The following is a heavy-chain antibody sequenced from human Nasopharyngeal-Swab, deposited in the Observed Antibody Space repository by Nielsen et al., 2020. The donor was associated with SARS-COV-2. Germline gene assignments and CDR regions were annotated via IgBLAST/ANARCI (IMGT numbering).Heavy chain of an antibody. V-gene: IGHV3-33*01. CDR1: GFTFSSYG. CDR3: ARPSGWLAFDI. Sequence: GGSLRLSCAASGFTFSSYGMHWVRQAPGKWLEWVAVIWYDGSNKYYADSVKGRFTISRDNSKNTLYLQMNSLRAEDTAVYYCARPSGWLAFDIWGQGTMVTVSS. J-gene: IGHJ3*02. CDR2: IWYDGSNK. D-gene: IGHD6-19*01.